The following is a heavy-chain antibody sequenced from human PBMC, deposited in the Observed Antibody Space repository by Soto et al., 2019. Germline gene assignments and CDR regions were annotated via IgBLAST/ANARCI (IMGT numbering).Heavy chain of an antibody. V-gene: IGHV3-23*01. CDR1: GFTFSSYT. J-gene: IGHJ4*02. CDR2: ISGSGGST. D-gene: IGHD6-19*01. Sequence: GGSLRLSCAASGFTFSSYTMSWVRQAPGKGLEWVSAISGSGGSTYYADSVKGRFTISRDNSKNTLYLQMNSLRAEDTAVYYCAKEVFAYSSGHPRHFDYWGQGTLVTVSS. CDR3: AKEVFAYSSGHPRHFDY.